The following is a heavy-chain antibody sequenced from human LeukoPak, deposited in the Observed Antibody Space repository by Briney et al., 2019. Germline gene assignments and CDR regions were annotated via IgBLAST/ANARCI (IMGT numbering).Heavy chain of an antibody. CDR3: AKDGVYGNDAFDI. CDR1: GFTFSSYG. D-gene: IGHD4-17*01. Sequence: GGSLRLSCAASGFTFSSYGMHWVRQAPGKGLEWVAVISYDGSNKYYADSVKGRFTISRDNSKNTLYLQMNSLRAEDTAVYYCAKDGVYGNDAFDIWGQGTMVTVSS. V-gene: IGHV3-30*18. J-gene: IGHJ3*02. CDR2: ISYDGSNK.